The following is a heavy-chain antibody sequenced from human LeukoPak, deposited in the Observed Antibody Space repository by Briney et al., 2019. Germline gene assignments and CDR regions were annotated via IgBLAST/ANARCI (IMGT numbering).Heavy chain of an antibody. J-gene: IGHJ5*02. CDR2: INHSGST. Sequence: SETLSLTCAVYGGSFSGYYWSWIRQPPGKGLEWIGEINHSGSTNYNPSLKSRVTISVDTSKNQFSLRLSSVTAADTAVYYCARAPGYSSSSGGLDPWGQGTLVTVSS. V-gene: IGHV4-34*01. CDR1: GGSFSGYY. CDR3: ARAPGYSSSSGGLDP. D-gene: IGHD6-6*01.